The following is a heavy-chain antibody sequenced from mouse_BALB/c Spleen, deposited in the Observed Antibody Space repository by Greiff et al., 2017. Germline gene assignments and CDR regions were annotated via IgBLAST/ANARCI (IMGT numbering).Heavy chain of an antibody. CDR1: GYAFSSYW. CDR2: INPGSGGT. V-gene: IGHV1-54*01. Sequence: QVQLQQSGAELVRPGSSVKISCKASGYAFSSYWMNWVKQRPGQGLEWIGVINPGSGGTNYNEKFKGKAALTADESSSTAYMQLRSLTSDDSAVYFCARSYYAMDDWGQGTSVTVSS. CDR3: ARSYYAMDD. J-gene: IGHJ4*01.